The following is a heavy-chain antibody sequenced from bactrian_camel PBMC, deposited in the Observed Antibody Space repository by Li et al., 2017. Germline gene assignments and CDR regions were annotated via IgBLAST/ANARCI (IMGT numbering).Heavy chain of an antibody. CDR2: IYTIHRIT. Sequence: HVQLVESGGGSVPPGGSVRLSCAASGNTYNLNCLGWFRQAPGMEREQVAVFIYTIHRITRYAGSVKGRFTISLDSAREILFLQMNNLKIEDTAMYYCAATRHFTQWDLHSGVDVWGKGTQVTVS. D-gene: IGHD4*01. CDR1: GNTYNLNC. J-gene: IGHJ7*01. V-gene: IGHV3S54*01.